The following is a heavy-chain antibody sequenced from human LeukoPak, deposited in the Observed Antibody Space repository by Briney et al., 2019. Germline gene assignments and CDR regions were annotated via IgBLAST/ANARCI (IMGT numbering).Heavy chain of an antibody. CDR1: GFTFINAW. V-gene: IGHV3-15*01. CDR2: IKSKTDGGTT. D-gene: IGHD6-13*01. Sequence: GGSLRLSCAASGFTFINAWMTWVRQAPGKGLEWVGRIKSKTDGGTTDYAAPVKGRFTISRDDSKNTLYLQMNSLKTEDTVVYYCTTAPGIAADGMATFDYWGQGTQVTVSS. J-gene: IGHJ4*02. CDR3: TTAPGIAADGMATFDY.